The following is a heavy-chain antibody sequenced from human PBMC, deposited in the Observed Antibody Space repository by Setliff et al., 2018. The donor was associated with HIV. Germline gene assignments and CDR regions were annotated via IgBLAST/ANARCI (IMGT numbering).Heavy chain of an antibody. D-gene: IGHD1-26*01. Sequence: ASVKVSCKASGYTFINYDINWVRQATGQGLEWMGWMNPNSGNTGYSQKFQGRVTMTRNTSTSTAYMELRSLRSDDTAVYYCARDRDKVSGSYYEIDYW. CDR1: GYTFINYD. CDR3: ARDRDKVSGSYYEIDY. CDR2: MNPNSGNT. J-gene: IGHJ4*01. V-gene: IGHV1-8*01.